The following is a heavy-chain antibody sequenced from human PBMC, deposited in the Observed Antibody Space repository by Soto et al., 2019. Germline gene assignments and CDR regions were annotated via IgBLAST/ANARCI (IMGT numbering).Heavy chain of an antibody. V-gene: IGHV3-74*01. CDR2: INSDGSST. CDR3: FVVPAEGWFDP. D-gene: IGHD2-2*01. Sequence: EVQLVESGGGLVQPGGSLRLSCAASGFTLSSYWMHWFRQAPGKGLLWVSRINSDGSSTSYADSVKGRFTISRDNAKNTLYLQMNSLRAEDTAVYYCFVVPAEGWFDPWGQGTLVTVSS. J-gene: IGHJ5*02. CDR1: GFTLSSYW.